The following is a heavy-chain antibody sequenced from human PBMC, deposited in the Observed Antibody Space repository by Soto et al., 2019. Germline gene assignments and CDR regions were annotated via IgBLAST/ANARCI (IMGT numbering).Heavy chain of an antibody. J-gene: IGHJ6*02. CDR3: ARGRVMPCSSTSCYRPTVYYYYGMDV. V-gene: IGHV4-39*07. D-gene: IGHD2-2*02. Sequence: HSETPSLSCTVCGGSVCSSSYYWGWIHQPPGKGLEWIGSIYHSGSTNYNPSLKSRVTISVDTSKNQFSLKLSSVTAADTAVYYCARGRVMPCSSTSCYRPTVYYYYGMDVWGQGTTVTVSS. CDR1: GGSVCSSSYY. CDR2: IYHSGST.